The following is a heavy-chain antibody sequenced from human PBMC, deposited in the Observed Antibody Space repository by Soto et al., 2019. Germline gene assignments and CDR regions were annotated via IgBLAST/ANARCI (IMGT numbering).Heavy chain of an antibody. D-gene: IGHD3-22*01. CDR1: GFTFSSYG. J-gene: IGHJ3*02. CDR2: ISYDGSNK. V-gene: IGHV3-30*03. Sequence: PGGSLRLSCAASGFTFSSYGMHWVRQAPGKGLEWVAVISYDGSNKYYADSVKGRFTISRDNSKNTLYLQMNSLRAEDTAVYYCASLYYYDSPHHAFDIWGQGTMVTVSS. CDR3: ASLYYYDSPHHAFDI.